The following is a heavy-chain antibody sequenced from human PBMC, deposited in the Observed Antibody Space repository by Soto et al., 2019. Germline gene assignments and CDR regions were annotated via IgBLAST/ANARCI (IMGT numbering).Heavy chain of an antibody. J-gene: IGHJ4*02. CDR2: ICYSGST. D-gene: IGHD5-18*01. CDR1: GGSISSGDYY. Sequence: QVQLQESGPGLVKPSQTLSLTCTVSGGSISSGDYYWSWIRQPPGKGLEWIGYICYSGSTYYNPSLKSLVTISVDTSKNQFSLKLSSVTAADTAVYYCARGDTAMVAYFDYWGQGTLVTVSS. CDR3: ARGDTAMVAYFDY. V-gene: IGHV4-30-4*01.